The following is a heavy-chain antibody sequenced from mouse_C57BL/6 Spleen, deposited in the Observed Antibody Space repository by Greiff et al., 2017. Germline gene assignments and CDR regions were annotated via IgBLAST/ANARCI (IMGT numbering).Heavy chain of an antibody. CDR3: ARSYYYGSSHYFDY. D-gene: IGHD1-1*01. V-gene: IGHV5-17*01. CDR1: GFTFSDYG. Sequence: DVMLVESGGGLVKPGGSLKLSCAASGFTFSDYGMHWVRQAPEKGLEWVAYISSGSSTIYYADTVKGRFTISRDNAKNTLFLQMTSLRSEDTAMYYCARSYYYGSSHYFDYWGQGTTLTVSS. CDR2: ISSGSSTI. J-gene: IGHJ2*01.